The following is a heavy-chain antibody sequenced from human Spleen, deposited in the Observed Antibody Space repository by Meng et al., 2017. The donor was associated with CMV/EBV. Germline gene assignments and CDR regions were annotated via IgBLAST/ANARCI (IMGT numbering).Heavy chain of an antibody. D-gene: IGHD2-2*01. V-gene: IGHV1-8*02. CDR3: AAKGLPYCSSTSCDDAFDI. CDR2: MNPNSGNT. Sequence: ASVKVSCKASGGTFSSYAISWVRQAPGQGLEWMGWMNPNSGNTGYAQKFQGRVTMTRNTSISTAYMELSSLRSEDTAVYYCAAKGLPYCSSTSCDDAFDIWGQGTMVTVSS. J-gene: IGHJ3*02. CDR1: GGTFSSYA.